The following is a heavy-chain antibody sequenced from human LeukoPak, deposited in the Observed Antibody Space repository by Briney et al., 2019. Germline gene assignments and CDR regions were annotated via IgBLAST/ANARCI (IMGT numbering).Heavy chain of an antibody. CDR2: INPSDGDT. V-gene: IGHV1-2*02. CDR1: GYTFTDYY. Sequence: ASVKVSCKTSGYTFTDYYMQWVRQAPGQGLEWMGWINPSDGDTKSARKFQGGVTTTRDTSISTAYLELSRLTSDDTAIYYCARDCSGADCYSGNAFDIWGQGTMVTVSS. J-gene: IGHJ3*02. CDR3: ARDCSGADCYSGNAFDI. D-gene: IGHD2-15*01.